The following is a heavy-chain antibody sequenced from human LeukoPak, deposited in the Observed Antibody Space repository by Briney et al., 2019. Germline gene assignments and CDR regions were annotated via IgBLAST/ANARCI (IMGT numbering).Heavy chain of an antibody. V-gene: IGHV5-51*01. J-gene: IGHJ4*02. Sequence: GESLKISCKGSGYSFTSYWIGWVRQMPGKGLEWMGNIYPGDSDTRYSPSFQGQVTISADKSISTAYLQWSSLKASDTAMYYCARLDYGDYEGSSFGDYWGQGTLVTVSS. CDR1: GYSFTSYW. CDR2: IYPGDSDT. CDR3: ARLDYGDYEGSSFGDY. D-gene: IGHD4-17*01.